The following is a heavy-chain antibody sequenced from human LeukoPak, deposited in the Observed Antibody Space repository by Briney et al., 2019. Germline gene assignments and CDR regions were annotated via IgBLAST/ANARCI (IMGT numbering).Heavy chain of an antibody. V-gene: IGHV3-23*01. CDR2: ISNSDNST. CDR1: GFSFSIHD. Sequence: GGSLRLSCAASGFSFSIHDMTWVRQAPGKGLEWVSTISNSDNSTYYADSVKGRFTISRDNSKNTLYLQMNSLRAEATAVYYCAKDGGGSYSYFDYWGQGTLVTVSS. D-gene: IGHD1-26*01. CDR3: AKDGGGSYSYFDY. J-gene: IGHJ4*02.